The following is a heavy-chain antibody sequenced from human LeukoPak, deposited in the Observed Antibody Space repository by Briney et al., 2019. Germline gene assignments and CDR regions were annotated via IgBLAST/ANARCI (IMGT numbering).Heavy chain of an antibody. D-gene: IGHD1-7*01. J-gene: IGHJ5*02. CDR2: IYYGGNT. CDR3: ASQKTTSRFDP. Sequence: SETLSLTCTVSGGSISSSSYYWGWIRQPPGKGLEWIGSIYYGGNTYYNPSLKSRVTISVDTSKNQFSLKLSSVIAADTAVYYCASQKTTSRFDPWGQGTLVTVSS. CDR1: GGSISSSSYY. V-gene: IGHV4-39*01.